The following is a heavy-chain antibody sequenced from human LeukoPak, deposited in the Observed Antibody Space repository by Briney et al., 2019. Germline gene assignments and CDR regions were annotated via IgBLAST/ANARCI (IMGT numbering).Heavy chain of an antibody. D-gene: IGHD3-9*01. CDR3: ARGNYDILTGYWYYFDY. Sequence: PSETLSLTCTVSGGSISSYYWSWIRQPPWKGLEWIGYIYYSGSTNYNPSLKSRVTISVDTSKNQFSLKLSSVTAADTAVYYCARGNYDILTGYWYYFDYWGQGTLVTVSS. CDR2: IYYSGST. CDR1: GGSISSYY. V-gene: IGHV4-59*01. J-gene: IGHJ4*02.